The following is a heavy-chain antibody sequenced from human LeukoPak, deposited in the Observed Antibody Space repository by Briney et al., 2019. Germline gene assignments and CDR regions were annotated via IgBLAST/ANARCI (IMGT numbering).Heavy chain of an antibody. CDR3: AKDKNWNVCDY. V-gene: IGHV3-7*01. CDR1: GFTFSSYW. CDR2: INQDGSVK. Sequence: GDSLRLSCAVSGFTFSSYWMIWFRQAPGKGLEWVAHINQDGSVKNYVDSVKGRFTISRDNANNFLYLQMNSLRAEDTAVYYCAKDKNWNVCDYWGRGTLVTVSS. D-gene: IGHD1-1*01. J-gene: IGHJ4*02.